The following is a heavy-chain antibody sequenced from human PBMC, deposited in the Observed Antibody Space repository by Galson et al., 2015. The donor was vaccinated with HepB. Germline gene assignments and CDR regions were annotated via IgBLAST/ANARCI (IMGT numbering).Heavy chain of an antibody. V-gene: IGHV5-10-1*01. J-gene: IGHJ6*02. CDR2: IDPSDSYT. D-gene: IGHD1-26*01. Sequence: QSGAEVKRPGESLRISCKGSGYSFTSYWISWVRQMPGKGLEWMGRIDPSDSYTNYSPSFQGHVTISADKSISTAYLQWSSLKASDTAMYYCARLRAGAYYYYGMDVWGQGTTVTVSS. CDR3: ARLRAGAYYYYGMDV. CDR1: GYSFTSYW.